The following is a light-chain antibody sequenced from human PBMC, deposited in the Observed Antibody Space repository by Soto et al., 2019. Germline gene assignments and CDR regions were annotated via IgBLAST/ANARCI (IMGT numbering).Light chain of an antibody. CDR3: QQYNNWPPWT. V-gene: IGKV3-15*01. J-gene: IGKJ1*01. CDR1: QSVSSN. CDR2: GAS. Sequence: EIVMTQSPATLSVSPGERATLSCRASQSVSSNLAWYQQKPGQAPRLLIYGASTRAAGIPARFSGSGSWTEFTPTTSSRQSEDVSVYYCQQYNNWPPWTFGQGTKVEIK.